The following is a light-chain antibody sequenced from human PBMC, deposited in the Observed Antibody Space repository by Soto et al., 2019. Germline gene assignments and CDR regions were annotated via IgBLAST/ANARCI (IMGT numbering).Light chain of an antibody. V-gene: IGLV2-8*01. Sequence: QSALTQPPCASGSRGQSVAISCTGTSSDVGATDYVSWYQQHSGKAPKLLLYEVNKRPSGVPDRFSGSKSGNTASLTVSALQADDEADYYCISHAGASNVLGTGTKLTVL. CDR1: SSDVGATDY. CDR3: ISHAGASNV. J-gene: IGLJ1*01. CDR2: EVN.